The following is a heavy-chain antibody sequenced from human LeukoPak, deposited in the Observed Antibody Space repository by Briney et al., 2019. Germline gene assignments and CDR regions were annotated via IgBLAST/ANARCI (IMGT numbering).Heavy chain of an antibody. CDR3: ARETRDYDSSANFDY. J-gene: IGHJ4*02. D-gene: IGHD3-22*01. V-gene: IGHV3-23*01. CDR2: IIGSSSAT. Sequence: GGSLRLSCAASGFTFSSYTMTWVRRAPGKGLEWVSSIIGSSSATYYADSVKGRFTISRDNSKNTLYLQMSSLRAEDTAIYYCARETRDYDSSANFDYWGQGTLVTVSS. CDR1: GFTFSSYT.